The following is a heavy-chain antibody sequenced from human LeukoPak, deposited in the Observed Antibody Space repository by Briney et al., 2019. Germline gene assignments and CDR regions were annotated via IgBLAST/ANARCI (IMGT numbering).Heavy chain of an antibody. Sequence: ASVKVSCKASGYTFTSYAMTWVRQAPGQGLEWMEWSNTHTGNATLAQAFTGRFVFSLDTSVSTAYLQISSLQAEDTAVYYCARGRGGRSLNYYYYMDVWGKGTTVTVSS. CDR2: SNTHTGNA. D-gene: IGHD3-16*01. V-gene: IGHV7-4-1*02. CDR1: GYTFTSYA. CDR3: ARGRGGRSLNYYYYMDV. J-gene: IGHJ6*03.